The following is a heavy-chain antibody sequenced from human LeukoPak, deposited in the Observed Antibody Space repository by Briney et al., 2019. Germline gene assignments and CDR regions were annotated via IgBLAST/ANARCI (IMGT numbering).Heavy chain of an antibody. CDR3: AKTGYSSGWYRIWDY. J-gene: IGHJ4*02. V-gene: IGHV3-23*01. CDR1: GFTFSSFE. CDR2: ISGSGGSA. D-gene: IGHD6-19*01. Sequence: GGSLRLSCAASGFTFSSFERSGVRQAPGKGLEGVSAISGSGGSAYYADSVKGRFTISRDNSRNSLSLQMNSLRAEDTALYYCAKTGYSSGWYRIWDYWGQGTLVTVSS.